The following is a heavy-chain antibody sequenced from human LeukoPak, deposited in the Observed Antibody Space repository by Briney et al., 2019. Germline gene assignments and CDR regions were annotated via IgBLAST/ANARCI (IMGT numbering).Heavy chain of an antibody. J-gene: IGHJ3*02. CDR1: GGSISSYY. V-gene: IGHV4-59*01. CDR2: IYYSGST. D-gene: IGHD1/OR15-1a*01. Sequence: SETLSLTCTVSGGSISSYYWSWIRQPPGKGLEWIGYIYYSGSTNYNPSLKSRVTISVDTSKNQFSLKLSSVTAADTAVYYCARYVEQRAFDIWGQGTMVTVSS. CDR3: ARYVEQRAFDI.